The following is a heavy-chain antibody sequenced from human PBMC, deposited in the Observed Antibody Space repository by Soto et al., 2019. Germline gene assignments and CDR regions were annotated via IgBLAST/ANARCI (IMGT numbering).Heavy chain of an antibody. CDR3: ARDEAGVVPLSGMDV. Sequence: QVQLVQSGAEVKKPGASVKVSCKASGYTFTSYAMHWVRQAPGQRLEWMGWIIAGNGNTKYSQKFQGRVTITRDTSASTAHMELSSLRSEDTAVDYCARDEAGVVPLSGMDVWGQGTTVTVSS. J-gene: IGHJ6*02. CDR1: GYTFTSYA. V-gene: IGHV1-3*01. D-gene: IGHD3-3*01. CDR2: IIAGNGNT.